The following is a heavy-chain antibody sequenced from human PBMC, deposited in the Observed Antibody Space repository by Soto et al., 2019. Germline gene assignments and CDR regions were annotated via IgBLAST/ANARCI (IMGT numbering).Heavy chain of an antibody. CDR3: ASDRPKFSIRDRDYSYAMDV. J-gene: IGHJ6*02. Sequence: QVQLVQSGAEVKKPGASVKVSCKASGYTFITYGISWVRQAPGQGLEWMGWISSYNGNTNYAQKLQGRVTMTTDTSTTIATITLTSLRSDDTGDYYCASDRPKFSIRDRDYSYAMDVWGQGTTVTVSS. CDR2: ISSYNGNT. D-gene: IGHD6-6*01. CDR1: GYTFITYG. V-gene: IGHV1-18*01.